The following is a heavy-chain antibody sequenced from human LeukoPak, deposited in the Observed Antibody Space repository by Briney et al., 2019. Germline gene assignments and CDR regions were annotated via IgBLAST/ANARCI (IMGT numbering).Heavy chain of an antibody. V-gene: IGHV1-18*01. CDR1: GYTFTCYG. CDR3: ARVNYGDYGIDY. Sequence: ASVKVSCKASGYTFTCYGISWVRQAPRQGLEWVGWISAYNGNTNYAQKLQGRVTMTTDTSTSTAYMELRSLRSDDTAVYYCARVNYGDYGIDYWGQGTLVTVSS. CDR2: ISAYNGNT. D-gene: IGHD4-17*01. J-gene: IGHJ4*02.